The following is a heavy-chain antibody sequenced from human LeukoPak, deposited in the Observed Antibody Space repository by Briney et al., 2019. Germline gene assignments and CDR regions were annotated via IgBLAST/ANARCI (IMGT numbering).Heavy chain of an antibody. CDR1: GFTFSSYG. Sequence: GRSLRLSCAASGFTFSSYGMHWVRQAPGKGLEWVAVIWNDGSNKYYADSVKGRFTISRDNSKNTLYLQMNSLRAEDTAVYYCARDRGGSYGRDAFDIWGQGTMVTVSS. J-gene: IGHJ3*02. CDR2: IWNDGSNK. D-gene: IGHD1-26*01. V-gene: IGHV3-33*01. CDR3: ARDRGGSYGRDAFDI.